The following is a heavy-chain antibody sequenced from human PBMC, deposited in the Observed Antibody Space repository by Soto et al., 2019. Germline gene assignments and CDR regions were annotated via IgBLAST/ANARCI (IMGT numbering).Heavy chain of an antibody. J-gene: IGHJ4*02. D-gene: IGHD3-22*01. CDR2: INAGNGNT. CDR1: GYTFTSYA. V-gene: IGHV1-3*01. CDR3: ARASYYYESSGYYEGHY. Sequence: ASVKVSCKASGYTFTSYAMHWVRQAPGQRLEWMAWINAGNGNTKYSQKFQGRVTITRDTSASTAYMELSSLRSEDTAVYYCARASYYYESSGYYEGHYWRQGSLVTVS.